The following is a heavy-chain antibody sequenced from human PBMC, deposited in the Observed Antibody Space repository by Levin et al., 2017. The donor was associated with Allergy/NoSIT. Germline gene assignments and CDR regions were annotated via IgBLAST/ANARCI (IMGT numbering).Heavy chain of an antibody. J-gene: IGHJ4*02. CDR2: IYYSGNT. Sequence: SQTLSLTCSVSGGSISGSPYYWSWIRQLPGKGLEWIGYIYYSGNTYYNPSLKSRITISVDTSKNQFSLRVTSVTAADTAVYYCARVYSAAGTASDGVFGYWGQGTLVTVSS. V-gene: IGHV4-31*03. CDR3: ARVYSAAGTASDGVFGY. CDR1: GGSISGSPYY. D-gene: IGHD6-13*01.